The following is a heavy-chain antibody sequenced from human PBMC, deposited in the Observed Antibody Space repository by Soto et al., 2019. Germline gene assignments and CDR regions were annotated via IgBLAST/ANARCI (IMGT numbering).Heavy chain of an antibody. CDR1: GFTFSSYW. D-gene: IGHD6-19*01. J-gene: IGHJ4*02. CDR3: VRVASSSGWYHFVY. Sequence: EVQLVESGGGLVQPGGSLRLSCAASGFTFSSYWIHWVRQAPGKGLGWVSRISNDGSSTTYADYVKGRFTISRDNAKNTLYLQMNSLRAEDTAVYYCVRVASSSGWYHFVYWGQGTLVTVAS. CDR2: ISNDGSST. V-gene: IGHV3-74*01.